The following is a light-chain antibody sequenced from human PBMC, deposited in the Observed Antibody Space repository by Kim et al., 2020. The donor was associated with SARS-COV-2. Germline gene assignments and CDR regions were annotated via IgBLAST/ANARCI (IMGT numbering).Light chain of an antibody. CDR2: GAS. V-gene: IGKV3-20*01. CDR3: HHYGSSPLA. J-gene: IGKJ4*01. Sequence: SPGERATLSCKASQTVSSIYLAWYQQKPGQAPRLLLHGASSRATGIPDRFSGSGSGTDFTLTISRLEPEDFAVYFCHHYGSSPLAFGGGTKVDIK. CDR1: QTVSSIY.